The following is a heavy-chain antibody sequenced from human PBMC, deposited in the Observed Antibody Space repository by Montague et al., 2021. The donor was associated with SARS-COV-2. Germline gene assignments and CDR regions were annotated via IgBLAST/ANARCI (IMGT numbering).Heavy chain of an antibody. CDR2: TYLSGFT. V-gene: IGHV4-4*02. CDR3: ARGGLGNRGFDY. D-gene: IGHD3/OR15-3a*01. J-gene: IGHJ4*02. Sequence: SDTLSLTCVVSGVSLSSSTWWSWVRQSPGKGLEWVGETYLSGFTQYNPSVKSRVTISLDDSRSQFSLRLTSVTAADTAVYFCARGGLGNRGFDYWGQGALVTVSS. CDR1: GVSLSSSTW.